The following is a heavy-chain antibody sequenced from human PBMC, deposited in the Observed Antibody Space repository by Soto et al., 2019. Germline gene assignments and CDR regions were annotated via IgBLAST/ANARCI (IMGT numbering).Heavy chain of an antibody. CDR2: IYYSGST. V-gene: IGHV4-61*01. D-gene: IGHD1-26*01. CDR1: GGSISSGCYY. J-gene: IGHJ4*02. Sequence: PSETLSLTCAVSGGSISSGCYYWSWIRQPPGKGLEWIGYIYYSGSTNYNPSLKSRVTISVDTSKNQFSLKLSSVTAADTAVYYCARRYGGNLDYWGQGTLVTVSS. CDR3: ARRYGGNLDY.